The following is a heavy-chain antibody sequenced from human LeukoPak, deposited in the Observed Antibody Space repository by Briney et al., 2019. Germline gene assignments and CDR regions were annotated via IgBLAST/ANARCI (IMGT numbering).Heavy chain of an antibody. CDR1: GGSFSGYY. D-gene: IGHD6-19*01. V-gene: IGHV4-34*01. CDR2: INHSGGT. J-gene: IGHJ4*02. CDR3: ARGQVVEAVAGFYYFDY. Sequence: SETLSLTCAVYGGSFSGYYWSWIRQPPGKGLEWIGEINHSGGTNYNPSLKSRVTISVDTSKNQFSLKLSSVTAADTAVYYCARGQVVEAVAGFYYFDYWGQGTLVTVSS.